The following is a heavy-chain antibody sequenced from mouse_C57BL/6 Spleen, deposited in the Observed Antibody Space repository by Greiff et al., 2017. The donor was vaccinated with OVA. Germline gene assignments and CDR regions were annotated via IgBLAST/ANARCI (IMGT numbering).Heavy chain of an antibody. CDR1: GFTFRDYG. J-gene: IGHJ2*01. CDR3: ARGGTYGYFDY. CDR2: ISSGSSTI. V-gene: IGHV5-17*01. Sequence: EVMLVESGGGLVKPGGSLKLSCAASGFTFRDYGMHWVRQAPEKGLEWVAYISSGSSTIYYADTVKGRFTISRDNAKNTLFLQMTSLRSEDTAMDYCARGGTYGYFDYWGQGTTLTVSS. D-gene: IGHD1-1*01.